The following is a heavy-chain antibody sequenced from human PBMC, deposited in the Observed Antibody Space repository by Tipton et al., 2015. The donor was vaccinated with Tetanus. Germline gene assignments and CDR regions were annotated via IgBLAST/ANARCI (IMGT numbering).Heavy chain of an antibody. CDR3: AKLDYGDYGRYYYYEMDV. V-gene: IGHV3-30*02. Sequence: QLVQSGGGVVQPGRSLRLSCAASGFTFKIYGMHWVRQAPGKGLEWVASIKQDGRERYYVDSVKGRFTISRDDSKETVYLQMSSLRAEDTAVYYCAKLDYGDYGRYYYYEMDVWGQGTTVTVSS. CDR1: GFTFKIYG. CDR2: IKQDGRER. D-gene: IGHD4-17*01. J-gene: IGHJ6*02.